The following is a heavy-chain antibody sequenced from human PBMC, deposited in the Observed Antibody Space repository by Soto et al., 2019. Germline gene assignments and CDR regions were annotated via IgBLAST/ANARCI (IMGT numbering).Heavy chain of an antibody. CDR2: IYPGDSDT. CDR3: ASFYCGRDCAVDY. D-gene: IGHD2-21*02. CDR1: GYSFASYW. V-gene: IGHV5-51*01. J-gene: IGHJ4*02. Sequence: GESLKISCQGSGYSFASYWIGWVRQMPGKDLEWMGIIYPGDSDTRYSPSFQGQVTISADKSISTAYLQWSSLKASDTAMYHCASFYCGRDCAVDYWGQGTLVTVSS.